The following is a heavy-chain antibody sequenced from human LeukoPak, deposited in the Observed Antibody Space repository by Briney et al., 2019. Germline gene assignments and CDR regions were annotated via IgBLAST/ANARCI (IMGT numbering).Heavy chain of an antibody. CDR2: IKRDGSEE. Sequence: GGSLRLSCAASGLPFSSSWMSWVRQAPGKGLEWVANIKRDGSEEYYVDSVKGRFSISRDNAKNSLHLQMSSLRDEHRAMYYCVTHTWWIKIWGQGTMVTVSS. D-gene: IGHD2-15*01. V-gene: IGHV3-7*02. CDR3: VTHTWWIKI. J-gene: IGHJ3*02. CDR1: GLPFSSSW.